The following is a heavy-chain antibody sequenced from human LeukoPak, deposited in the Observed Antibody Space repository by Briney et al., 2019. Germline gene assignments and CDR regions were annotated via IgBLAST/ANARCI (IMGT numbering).Heavy chain of an antibody. Sequence: ASVKVSCKASGYTFTGYYMHWVRQAPGQGLEWMGWINPNSGGTNYAQKFQGRVTMTRDTSISTAYMELSRLRSDDTAVYYCARFAYDSSGYGTHFDYWGQGTLVTVSS. J-gene: IGHJ4*02. V-gene: IGHV1-2*02. CDR1: GYTFTGYY. D-gene: IGHD3-22*01. CDR3: ARFAYDSSGYGTHFDY. CDR2: INPNSGGT.